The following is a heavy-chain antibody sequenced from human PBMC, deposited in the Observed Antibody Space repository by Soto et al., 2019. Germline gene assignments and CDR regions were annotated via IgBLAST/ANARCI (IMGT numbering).Heavy chain of an antibody. V-gene: IGHV3-15*01. CDR2: IKSKTDGGTT. J-gene: IGHJ6*03. CDR3: TTDFSSSTDYYYYYMDV. CDR1: GFTFSNAW. Sequence: GGSLRLSCAASGFTFSNAWMSWVRQAPGKGLEWVGRIKSKTDGGTTDYAAPVRGRFTISRDDSKNTLYLQMNSLKTEDTAVYYCTTDFSSSTDYYYYYMDVWGKGTTVTVPS. D-gene: IGHD6-13*01.